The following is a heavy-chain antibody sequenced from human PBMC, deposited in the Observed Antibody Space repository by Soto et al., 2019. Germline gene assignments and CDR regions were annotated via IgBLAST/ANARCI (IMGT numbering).Heavy chain of an antibody. J-gene: IGHJ5*02. CDR1: GRSITDNY. V-gene: IGHV4-59*01. CDR2: IYYTGNT. D-gene: IGHD6-19*01. CDR3: ASSTGIAVAGTEVEEAWFDP. Sequence: SETLSLTCSVSGRSITDNYWTWIRPSPGKGLEWVGYIYYTGNTNCNPSLKSRVTISVDTSKNQFSLQLSSVTAADTAVYYCASSTGIAVAGTEVEEAWFDPWGQGTLVTVSS.